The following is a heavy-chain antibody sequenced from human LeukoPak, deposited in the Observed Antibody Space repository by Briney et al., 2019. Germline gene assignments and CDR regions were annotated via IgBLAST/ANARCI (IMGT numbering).Heavy chain of an antibody. D-gene: IGHD5-12*01. CDR3: VRDHGGYGRDS. Sequence: PGGSLRLSCAASGFTLSDYGIHWVRQAPGKGLEWVTFIPYDGRNKLYADSVKGRFNISRDNSRNKVYLQMNSLRPEDTAVYYCVRDHGGYGRDSWGQGTLVTVSS. V-gene: IGHV3-30*02. CDR1: GFTLSDYG. J-gene: IGHJ5*02. CDR2: IPYDGRNK.